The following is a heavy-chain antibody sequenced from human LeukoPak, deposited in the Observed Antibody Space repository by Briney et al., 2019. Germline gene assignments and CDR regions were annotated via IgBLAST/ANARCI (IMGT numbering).Heavy chain of an antibody. CDR1: GYSFTSYW. D-gene: IGHD3-16*02. J-gene: IGHJ4*02. CDR3: ARRYDYVWGSYRWYYFGY. CDR2: IYPGDSDT. V-gene: IGHV5-51*01. Sequence: GESLKISCKGSGYSFTSYWIGWVRQMPGKGLEWMGIIYPGDSDTRYSPSFQGQVTISADKSISTAYLQWSSLKASDTAMYYCARRYDYVWGSYRWYYFGYWGQGTLVTVSS.